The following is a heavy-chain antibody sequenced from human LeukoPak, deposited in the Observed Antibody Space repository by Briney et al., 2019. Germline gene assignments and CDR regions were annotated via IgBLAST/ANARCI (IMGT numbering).Heavy chain of an antibody. V-gene: IGHV1-69*13. Sequence: ASVKVSCKASGGTFSYYTITWVRQAPGQGLEWMGGIIPIFGIANYAQKFQDRVTITADESTSTAYMELSSLRSEDTAVYYCARRPLSGSYHTRTKGGIDYWGQGTLVTVSS. D-gene: IGHD1-26*01. CDR2: IIPIFGIA. J-gene: IGHJ4*02. CDR1: GGTFSYYT. CDR3: ARRPLSGSYHTRTKGGIDY.